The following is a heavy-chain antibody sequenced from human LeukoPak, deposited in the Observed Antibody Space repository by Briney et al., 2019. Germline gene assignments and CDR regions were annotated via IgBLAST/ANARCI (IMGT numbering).Heavy chain of an antibody. Sequence: ASVKVSCKASGYTFTRFFIHWVRQAPGQGLEWMGIFNPSGDDTTYAQKFQGRITLTRDTSTSTVYMELSSLRSEDTAVYYCAREKEGYCSSTSCYDCPYYGMDVWGQGTTATVSS. D-gene: IGHD2-2*01. CDR2: FNPSGDDT. CDR1: GYTFTRFF. J-gene: IGHJ6*02. V-gene: IGHV1-46*01. CDR3: AREKEGYCSSTSCYDCPYYGMDV.